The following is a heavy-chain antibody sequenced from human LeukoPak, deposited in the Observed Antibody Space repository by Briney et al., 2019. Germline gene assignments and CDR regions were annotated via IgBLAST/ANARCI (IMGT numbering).Heavy chain of an antibody. V-gene: IGHV4-59*01. CDR3: ARAHSSGWPHMFDP. D-gene: IGHD6-19*01. CDR2: IYYSGST. CDR1: GGSISSYY. J-gene: IGHJ5*02. Sequence: PSETLSLTCTVSGGSISSYYWSWIRQPPGKGLEWIGYIYYSGSTKYNPSLKSRVTISVGTSKNQFSLKLSSVTAADTAVYYCARAHSSGWPHMFDPWGQGTLVTVPS.